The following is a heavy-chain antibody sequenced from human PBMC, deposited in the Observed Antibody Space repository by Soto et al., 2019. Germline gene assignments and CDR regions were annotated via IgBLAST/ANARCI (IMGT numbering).Heavy chain of an antibody. J-gene: IGHJ3*02. Sequence: GGSLRLSCAASGFTFSSYAMHWVRQAPGKGLEWVAVISYDGSNKYYADSVKGRFTISRDNSKNTLYLQMNSLRAEDTAVYYCARTTWFGELSPPNDAFDIWGQGTMVTVSS. CDR1: GFTFSSYA. D-gene: IGHD3-10*01. CDR2: ISYDGSNK. CDR3: ARTTWFGELSPPNDAFDI. V-gene: IGHV3-30-3*01.